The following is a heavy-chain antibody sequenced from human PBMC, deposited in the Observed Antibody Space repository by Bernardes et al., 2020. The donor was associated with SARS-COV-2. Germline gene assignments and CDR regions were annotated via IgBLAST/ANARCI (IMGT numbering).Heavy chain of an antibody. CDR3: AHRRDGNYYFDY. V-gene: IGHV2-5*02. CDR2: IYWDDDK. D-gene: IGHD1-7*01. CDR1: GFSLSTNGVG. J-gene: IGHJ4*02. Sequence: SGPTLLKPTQTLTLTCTFSGFSLSTNGVGVGWIRQPPGKALEWLALIYWDDDKRYSPSLKSRLTITMDTSKNQVVLTLTNMDPVDTATYYCAHRRDGNYYFDYWGQGTLVTVSS.